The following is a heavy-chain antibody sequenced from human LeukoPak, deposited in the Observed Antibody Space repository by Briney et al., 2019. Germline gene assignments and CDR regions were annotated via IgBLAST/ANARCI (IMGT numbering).Heavy chain of an antibody. D-gene: IGHD6-6*01. CDR3: ARGSRDSSSSVDYYYYYGMDV. CDR1: GGTFSSYA. J-gene: IGHJ6*02. Sequence: SVKVSCKASGGTFSSYAISWVRQAPGQGLEWMGRIIPILGIANYAQKFQGRVTITADKSTSTAYMELSSLRSEDTAVYYCARGSRDSSSSVDYYYYYGMDVWGQGTTVTVSS. V-gene: IGHV1-69*04. CDR2: IIPILGIA.